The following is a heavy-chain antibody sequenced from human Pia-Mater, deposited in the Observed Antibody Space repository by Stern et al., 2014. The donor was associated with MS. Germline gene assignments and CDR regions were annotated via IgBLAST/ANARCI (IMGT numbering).Heavy chain of an antibody. CDR1: GGSISSYY. CDR3: ARGYGGNPIDY. V-gene: IGHV4-59*01. D-gene: IGHD4-23*01. Sequence: QVQLQESGPGLVKPSETLSLTCTVSGGSISSYYWSWIRQPPGKGLEWIGYIYYSGSTNYNPSLKSRGTISVDTPKNQFSLKLSSVTAADTAVYYCARGYGGNPIDYWGQGTLVTVSS. J-gene: IGHJ4*02. CDR2: IYYSGST.